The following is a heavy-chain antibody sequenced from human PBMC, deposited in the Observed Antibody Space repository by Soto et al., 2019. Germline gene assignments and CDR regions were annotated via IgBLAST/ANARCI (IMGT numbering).Heavy chain of an antibody. D-gene: IGHD6-19*01. CDR3: ARSSDCVDFDY. Sequence: QVQLQESGPGLVKPSQTLSLTCTVSGDSFSSADYKWSWIRQPPGKGLEWIGYIYYSGYTYNNPSLKSRLTMSVDTSKNPFFLTLSSVTAGDTAVYDCARSSDCVDFDYWGQGTPVTVS. J-gene: IGHJ4*02. V-gene: IGHV4-30-4*01. CDR1: GDSFSSADYK. CDR2: IYYSGYT.